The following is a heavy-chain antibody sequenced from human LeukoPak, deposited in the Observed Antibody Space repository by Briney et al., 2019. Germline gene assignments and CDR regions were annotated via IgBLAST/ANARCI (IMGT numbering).Heavy chain of an antibody. V-gene: IGHV5-51*01. CDR1: GYSFTSYW. CDR2: IYPGDSDT. J-gene: IGHJ4*02. CDR3: ARPGPCGGSCCSTYFDY. Sequence: GESLKISCKGSGYSFTSYWIGWVRQMPGKGLEWMGIIYPGDSDTRYSPSFQGQVTISADKSISTAYLQWSSLKASDTAMYYCARPGPCGGSCCSTYFDYWGQGTLVTVSS. D-gene: IGHD2-15*01.